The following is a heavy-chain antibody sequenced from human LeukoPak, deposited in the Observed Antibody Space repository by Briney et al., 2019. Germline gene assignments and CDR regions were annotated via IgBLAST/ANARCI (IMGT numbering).Heavy chain of an antibody. J-gene: IGHJ6*02. CDR2: ISYDGSNK. V-gene: IGHV3-30-3*01. D-gene: IGHD6-13*01. Sequence: GGSLRLSCAASGFTFSSYWMSWVRQAPGKGLEWVAVISYDGSNKYSADSVKGRFTISRDNSKSTLYLQMNSLRAEDTAVYYCARVDSSSWFYYGMDVWGQGTTVTVSS. CDR1: GFTFSSYW. CDR3: ARVDSSSWFYYGMDV.